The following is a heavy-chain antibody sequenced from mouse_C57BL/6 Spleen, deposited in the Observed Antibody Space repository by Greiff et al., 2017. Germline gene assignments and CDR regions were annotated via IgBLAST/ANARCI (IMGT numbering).Heavy chain of an antibody. CDR1: GYTFTDYE. D-gene: IGHD4-1*01. CDR3: SSGTGSYYFDY. Sequence: VQLQQSGAELVRPAASVTLSCKASGYTFTDYEMHWVKQTPVHGMDWIGAIDTETGGTAYNQKFKGNAILTADKSSSTAYMELRGLTSEDSAVYYCSSGTGSYYFDYWGQGTTLTVSS. J-gene: IGHJ2*01. V-gene: IGHV1-15*01. CDR2: IDTETGGT.